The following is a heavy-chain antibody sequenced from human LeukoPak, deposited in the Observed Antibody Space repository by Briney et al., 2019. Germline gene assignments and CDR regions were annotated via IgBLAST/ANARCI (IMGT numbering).Heavy chain of an antibody. Sequence: PGRSLRLSCAAPGFTFSASGMHWVRQAPGRGLEWVAFIWYVGGNKYYADSVKGRFTISRDNSKNTLYLQMNSLRDEDTAVHYCARDLGCSSTICYDGGHWFDPWGQGTLVTVSS. CDR2: IWYVGGNK. J-gene: IGHJ5*02. CDR3: ARDLGCSSTICYDGGHWFDP. D-gene: IGHD2-2*01. V-gene: IGHV3-33*01. CDR1: GFTFSASG.